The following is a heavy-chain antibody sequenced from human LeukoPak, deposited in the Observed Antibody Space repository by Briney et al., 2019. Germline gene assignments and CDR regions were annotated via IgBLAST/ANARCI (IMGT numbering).Heavy chain of an antibody. V-gene: IGHV4-39*07. J-gene: IGHJ4*02. D-gene: IGHD6-19*01. CDR1: GGSISSSSYY. Sequence: SETLSLTCTVSGGSISSSSYYWGWIRQPPGKGLEWIGSIYYSGSTYYNPSLKSRVTISVDTSKNQFSLKLSSVTAADTAVYYCARGGSGCFNFDYWGQGTLVTVSS. CDR2: IYYSGST. CDR3: ARGGSGCFNFDY.